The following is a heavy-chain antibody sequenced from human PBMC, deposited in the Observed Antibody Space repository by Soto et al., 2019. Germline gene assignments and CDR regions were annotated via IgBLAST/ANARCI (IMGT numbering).Heavy chain of an antibody. D-gene: IGHD3-10*01. CDR3: ARSSGGSGKLWNYYGMDV. J-gene: IGHJ6*02. CDR1: GFTFSSYS. Sequence: EVQLVESGGGLVKPGGSLRLSCAASGFTFSSYSMNWVRQAPGKGLEWVSSISSGSSYIYYADSVKGRFTISRDNAKNSLYRERNGLRAEDTAVYYCARSSGGSGKLWNYYGMDVWGQGTTVTVSS. CDR2: ISSGSSYI. V-gene: IGHV3-21*06.